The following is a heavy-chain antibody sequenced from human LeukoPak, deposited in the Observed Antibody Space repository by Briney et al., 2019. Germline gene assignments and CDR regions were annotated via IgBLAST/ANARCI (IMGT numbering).Heavy chain of an antibody. V-gene: IGHV4-30-4*08. CDR1: GGSISSGDYY. CDR2: IYYSGST. Sequence: PSETLSLTCTVSGGSISSGDYYWSWIRQPPGKGLEWIGYIYYSGSTYHNPALKRRVTISVDTSKNQCSLKLSSVTAADTAVYYCARASPGATFDYWGQGTLVTVS. CDR3: ARASPGATFDY. J-gene: IGHJ4*02.